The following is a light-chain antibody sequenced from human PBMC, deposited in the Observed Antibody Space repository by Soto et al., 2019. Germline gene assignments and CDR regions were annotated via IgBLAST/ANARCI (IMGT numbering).Light chain of an antibody. CDR3: HQYYSTPT. CDR1: QSVLYSSNNKNY. CDR2: WAS. J-gene: IGKJ2*01. V-gene: IGKV4-1*01. Sequence: DIVMTQSPDSLAVSLGERATINCKSSQSVLYSSNNKNYLAWYQQKPGQPPKLLIYWASTRESGVPDRFSGSGSRTDFTLTISSLQAEDVAVYYCHQYYSTPTFGQGTKLEIK.